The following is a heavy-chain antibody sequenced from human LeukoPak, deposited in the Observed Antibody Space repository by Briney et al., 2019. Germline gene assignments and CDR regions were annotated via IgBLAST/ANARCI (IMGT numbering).Heavy chain of an antibody. CDR1: GGSISSYY. CDR3: ARGHSSGWLLDWFDP. V-gene: IGHV4-59*01. CDR2: IYYSGST. J-gene: IGHJ5*02. D-gene: IGHD6-19*01. Sequence: PSETLSLTCTVSGGSISSYYWSWIRQPPGKGLEWIGYIYYSGSTNYNPSLKSRVTMSVDTSKNQFSLKLSSVTAADTAAYYCARGHSSGWLLDWFDPWGQGTLVTVSS.